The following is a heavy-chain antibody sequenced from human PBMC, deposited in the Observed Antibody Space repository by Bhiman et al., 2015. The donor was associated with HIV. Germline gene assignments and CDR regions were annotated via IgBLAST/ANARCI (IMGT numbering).Heavy chain of an antibody. CDR3: ARDYDFWRGPWFDP. D-gene: IGHD3-3*01. J-gene: IGHJ5*02. CDR2: INWNGGST. V-gene: IGHV3-20*04. CDR1: GFTFDDYG. Sequence: EVQLVESGGGVLRPGGSLRLSCAASGFTFDDYGMNWVRQAPGKGLEWVSGINWNGGSTRYADSVKGRFTISRDNAKNSLYLQMNSLRAEDTAVYYCARDYDFWRGPWFDPWGQGTLVTVSS.